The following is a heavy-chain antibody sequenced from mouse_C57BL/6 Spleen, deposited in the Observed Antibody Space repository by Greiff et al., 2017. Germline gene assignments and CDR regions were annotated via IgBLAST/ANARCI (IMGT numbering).Heavy chain of an antibody. D-gene: IGHD3-2*02. V-gene: IGHV1-50*01. J-gene: IGHJ2*01. CDR3: ARSDSGSSFDY. CDR2: IDPSDSYT. CDR1: GYTFTSYW. Sequence: QVQLQQPGAELVKPGASVKLSCKASGYTFTSYWMQWVKQRPGQGLEWIGEIDPSDSYTNYNQKFKGKATLTVDTSSSTAYMQLRSLTSEDSAVYYCARSDSGSSFDYWGQGTTLTVSS.